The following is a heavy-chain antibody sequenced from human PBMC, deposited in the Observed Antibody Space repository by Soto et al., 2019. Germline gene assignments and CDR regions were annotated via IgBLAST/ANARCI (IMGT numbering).Heavy chain of an antibody. D-gene: IGHD5-12*01. V-gene: IGHV1-46*01. CDR3: AREAIEMATILSVNLDY. J-gene: IGHJ4*01. Sequence: ASVKVSCKASGYTFTSYYMHWVRQAPGQGLEWMGIINPSGGSTSYAQKFQGRVTMTRDTSTSTVYMELSSLRSEDTAVYYCAREAIEMATILSVNLDYWGQGTLVIVSS. CDR2: INPSGGST. CDR1: GYTFTSYY.